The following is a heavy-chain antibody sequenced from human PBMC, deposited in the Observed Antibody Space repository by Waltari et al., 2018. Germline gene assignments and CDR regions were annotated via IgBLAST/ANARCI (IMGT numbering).Heavy chain of an antibody. V-gene: IGHV4-38-2*02. CDR2: IYHSGST. CDR3: ARVMGYDSSGYPPMYAFDI. CDR1: GYSISSGYY. J-gene: IGHJ3*02. D-gene: IGHD3-22*01. Sequence: QVQLQESGPGLVKPSETLSLTCTVSGYSISSGYYWGWIRQPPGKGLEWIGSIYHSGSTYYNPSLKSRVTISVDTSKNHFSLKLSSVTAADTAVYYCARVMGYDSSGYPPMYAFDIWGQGTMVTVSS.